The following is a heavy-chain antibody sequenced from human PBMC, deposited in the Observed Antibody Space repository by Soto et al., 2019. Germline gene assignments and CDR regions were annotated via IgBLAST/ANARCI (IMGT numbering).Heavy chain of an antibody. CDR2: IYHSGST. CDR3: ARDRGYCSGGSCYNLDY. J-gene: IGHJ4*02. D-gene: IGHD2-15*01. V-gene: IGHV4-4*02. CDR1: GGSISSSNW. Sequence: PSETLSLTCAVSGGSISSSNWWSWVRQPPGKGLEWIGEIYHSGSTNYNPSLKSRVTISVDKSKNQFSLKLSSVTAADTAVYYCARDRGYCSGGSCYNLDYWGQGTLVTVYS.